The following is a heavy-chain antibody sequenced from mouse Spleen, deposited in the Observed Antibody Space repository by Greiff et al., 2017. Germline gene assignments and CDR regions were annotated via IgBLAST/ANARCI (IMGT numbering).Heavy chain of an antibody. CDR2: ISSGGSYT. CDR1: GFTFSSYA. J-gene: IGHJ3*01. CDR3: ARPPGAYDGNSWFAY. D-gene: IGHD2-10*01. V-gene: IGHV5-6*03. Sequence: EVKLMESGGGLVKPGGSLKLSCAASGFTFSSYAMSWVRQSPEKRLEWVATISSGGSYTYYPDSVKGRFTISRDNAKNTMYLQISSLKSEDTAMDYCARPPGAYDGNSWFAYWGQGTLVTVSA.